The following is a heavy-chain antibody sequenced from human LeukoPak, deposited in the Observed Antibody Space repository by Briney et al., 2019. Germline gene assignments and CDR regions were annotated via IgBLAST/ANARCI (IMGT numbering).Heavy chain of an antibody. D-gene: IGHD6-19*01. CDR1: GYSFTTYW. CDR2: IYPGDSDT. J-gene: IGHJ4*02. Sequence: GESLKISCKGSGYSFTTYWIGWVRQLPGKGLEWMGIIYPGDSDTRYSPSFQGQVTISADKSISTAYLQWTSLKASDTAMHYCARTQESSGWDFDYWGQGTLVTVSS. CDR3: ARTQESSGWDFDY. V-gene: IGHV5-51*01.